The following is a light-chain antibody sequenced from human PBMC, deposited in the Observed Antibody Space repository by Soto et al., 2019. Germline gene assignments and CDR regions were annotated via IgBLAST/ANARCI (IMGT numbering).Light chain of an antibody. CDR3: QQYNNWRT. J-gene: IGKJ1*01. CDR1: QRVSSN. V-gene: IGKV3-15*01. CDR2: GAS. Sequence: DIVMTQSPAPLSVSPGQIATLSCRASQRVSSNLAWYQQKPVQAPRLLIYGASTRATGIPARLSGSGYGTEFTLTISRMQSEDFAVYYCQQYNNWRTFGQRTKVEIK.